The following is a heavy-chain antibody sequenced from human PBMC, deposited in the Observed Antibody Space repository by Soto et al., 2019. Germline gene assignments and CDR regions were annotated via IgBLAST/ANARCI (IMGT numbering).Heavy chain of an antibody. CDR2: IYYSGST. CDR3: ARLAYGASDY. D-gene: IGHD4-17*01. Sequence: PSETLSLTYTVSGGSISSYYWSWIRQPPGKGLEWIGYIYYSGSTNYNPSLKSRVTISVDTSKNQFSLKLSSVTAADTAVYYCARLAYGASDYWGQGTLVTVSS. V-gene: IGHV4-59*08. J-gene: IGHJ4*02. CDR1: GGSISSYY.